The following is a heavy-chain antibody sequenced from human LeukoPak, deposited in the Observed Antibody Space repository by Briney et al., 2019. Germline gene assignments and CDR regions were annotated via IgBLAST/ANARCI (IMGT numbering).Heavy chain of an antibody. V-gene: IGHV3-7*01. J-gene: IGHJ4*02. Sequence: GGSLRLSCAASGFTFSSYWMSWVRQAPGKGLEWVANIKQDGSEKYYVDSVKGRFTISRDNAKKSLYLLMNSLRAEDTAVYYCARDDTVTTRVGFTDWGQGTLVTVSS. CDR2: IKQDGSEK. CDR1: GFTFSSYW. D-gene: IGHD4-17*01. CDR3: ARDDTVTTRVGFTD.